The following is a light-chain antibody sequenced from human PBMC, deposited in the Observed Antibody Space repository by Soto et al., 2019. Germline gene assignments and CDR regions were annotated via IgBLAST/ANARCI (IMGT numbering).Light chain of an antibody. CDR2: DVS. CDR1: SSDVGRYNY. J-gene: IGLJ1*01. CDR3: SSFTSNYFYV. Sequence: QSALTQPASVSGSPGQSITIPCTGTSSDVGRYNYVSWYQQHPGKVPKVIIYDVSDRPSGVSHRFSASRSAYTASLTISGLQAEDEADYYCSSFTSNYFYVFGPGTKLTVL. V-gene: IGLV2-14*03.